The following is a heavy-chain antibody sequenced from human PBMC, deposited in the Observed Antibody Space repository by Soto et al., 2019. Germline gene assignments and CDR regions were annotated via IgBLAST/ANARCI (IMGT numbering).Heavy chain of an antibody. D-gene: IGHD2-15*01. CDR3: VGYCSGGSCYVDAFDI. V-gene: IGHV3-74*01. Sequence: GGSLRLSCAASGFTFSSYWMHWVRQAPGKGLVWVSRINSDGSSTSYADSVKGRFTISRDNAKNTLYLQMNSLRAEDTAVYYCVGYCSGGSCYVDAFDIWGQGTMVTVSS. CDR2: INSDGSST. J-gene: IGHJ3*02. CDR1: GFTFSSYW.